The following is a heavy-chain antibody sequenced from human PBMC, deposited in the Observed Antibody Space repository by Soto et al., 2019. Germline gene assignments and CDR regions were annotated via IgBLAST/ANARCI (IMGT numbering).Heavy chain of an antibody. J-gene: IGHJ5*02. D-gene: IGHD3-10*01. Sequence: QVQLVESGGGVVQPGRSLRLSCAASGFTFSDYAMHWVRQAPGTGLEWVALISSDGNNKYYADSVKGRFTISRDNSKNTLYLQMNSLRAEDTAVYYCARKWYGELGEGWFDPWGQGTLFTVSS. CDR2: ISSDGNNK. V-gene: IGHV3-30-3*01. CDR1: GFTFSDYA. CDR3: ARKWYGELGEGWFDP.